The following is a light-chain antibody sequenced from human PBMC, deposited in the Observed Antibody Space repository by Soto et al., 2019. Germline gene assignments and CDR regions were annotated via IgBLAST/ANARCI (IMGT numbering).Light chain of an antibody. Sequence: DIQMTQFPSSLSASVGDRVTITCRASETISDYLNWYQHKPGTAPKLLIFAASSLQSGVPSRFSGGGSGTNFTLTITSLQPEDFVTYYCQQTYSMPVTFGQGTKLEMK. CDR1: ETISDY. J-gene: IGKJ2*01. CDR2: AAS. V-gene: IGKV1-39*01. CDR3: QQTYSMPVT.